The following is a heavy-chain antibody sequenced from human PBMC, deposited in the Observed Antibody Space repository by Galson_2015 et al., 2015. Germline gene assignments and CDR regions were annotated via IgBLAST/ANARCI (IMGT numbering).Heavy chain of an antibody. CDR3: AKGREWDLPLVC. CDR2: ISKSGRDT. D-gene: IGHD1-26*01. V-gene: IGHV3-23*01. CDR1: GFTFSGYA. Sequence: SLRLSCAASGFTFSGYAMSWVRQAPGKGLEWVSAISKSGRDTYYADSVKGRFTISRDNSKNTLYLQMNSLRAEHTAVYYCAKGREWDLPLVCWGQGALVPVSS. J-gene: IGHJ4*02.